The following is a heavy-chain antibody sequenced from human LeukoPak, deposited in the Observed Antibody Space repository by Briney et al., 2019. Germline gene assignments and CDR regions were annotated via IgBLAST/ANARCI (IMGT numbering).Heavy chain of an antibody. CDR2: IHYSGGT. CDR3: ARVPDRSGYYYYFDY. V-gene: IGHV4-59*01. Sequence: SETLSLTCSVSGGSISSYYWSWSRQPLGKGLEWIGYIHYSGGTNYNPSLKSRVTISVDTSKNQFSLKLTSVTAADTAVYYCARVPDRSGYYYYFDYWGQGTLVPVSS. D-gene: IGHD3-22*01. J-gene: IGHJ4*02. CDR1: GGSISSYY.